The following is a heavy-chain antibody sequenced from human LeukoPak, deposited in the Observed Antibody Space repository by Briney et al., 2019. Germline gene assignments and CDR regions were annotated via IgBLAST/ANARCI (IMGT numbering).Heavy chain of an antibody. V-gene: IGHV3-30-3*01. CDR1: GFTFSSYA. D-gene: IGHD2-2*02. CDR2: MSYDGSNK. CDR3: ARDYCSSTSCYTNPFDY. J-gene: IGHJ4*02. Sequence: GGSLRLSCAASGFTFSSYAMHLVRQAPGKGLEWVAVMSYDGSNKYYADSVKGRFTISRDNSKNTLYLQMNSLRAEDTAVYYCARDYCSSTSCYTNPFDYWGQGTLVTVSS.